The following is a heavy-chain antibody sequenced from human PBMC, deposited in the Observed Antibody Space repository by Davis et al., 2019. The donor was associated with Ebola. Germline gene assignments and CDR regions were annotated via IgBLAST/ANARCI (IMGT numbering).Heavy chain of an antibody. J-gene: IGHJ6*02. CDR3: ARLRGYCSSTSCYYYYDMDV. CDR1: GGSISSSNW. V-gene: IGHV4-4*02. Sequence: MPSETLSLTCAVSGGSISSSNWWSWVRQPPGKRLEWIGEIYHSGSTNYNPSLKSRVTISVDKSKNQFSLKLSSVTAADTAVYYCARLRGYCSSTSCYYYYDMDVWGQGTTVTVSS. CDR2: IYHSGST. D-gene: IGHD2-2*01.